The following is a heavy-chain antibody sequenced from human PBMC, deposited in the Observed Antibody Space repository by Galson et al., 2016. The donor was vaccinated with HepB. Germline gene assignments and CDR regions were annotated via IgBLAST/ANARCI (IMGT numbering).Heavy chain of an antibody. CDR3: AHMYAGRYFYGLDV. Sequence: PALVKPTQTLTLTCTFSGFSLSTSGMGVSWIRQPPGKALEWLALVSSSNDQRYSPSLKNRLTITKDTSRKQVVLTITNMDPVDTGTHYCAHMYAGRYFYGLDVWGQGTTVTVSS. D-gene: IGHD6-13*01. CDR1: GFSLSTSGMG. V-gene: IGHV2-5*01. J-gene: IGHJ6*02. CDR2: VSSSNDQ.